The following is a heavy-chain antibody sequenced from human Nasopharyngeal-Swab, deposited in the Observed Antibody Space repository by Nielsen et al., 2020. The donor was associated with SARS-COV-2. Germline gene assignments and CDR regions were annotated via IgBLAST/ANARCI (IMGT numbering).Heavy chain of an antibody. V-gene: IGHV1-2*06. CDR1: AYTFTNHH. CDR2: NNTDGGAG. CDR3: AGMIIENDAFDI. J-gene: IGHJ3*02. D-gene: IGHD3-22*01. Sequence: ASVKVSCKASAYTFTNHHIHWVRQAPGQGLEWMGRNNTDGGAGKYEQNFQGRVIMTRDTYPNTAYMEQSNMTTDDTAVYYCAGMIIENDAFDIWGQGTAVTVSS.